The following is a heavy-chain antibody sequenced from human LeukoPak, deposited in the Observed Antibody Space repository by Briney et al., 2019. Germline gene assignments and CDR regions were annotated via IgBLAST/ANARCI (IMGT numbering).Heavy chain of an antibody. CDR2: IIPIFGTA. J-gene: IGHJ4*02. V-gene: IGHV1-69*13. D-gene: IGHD5-12*01. Sequence: SVTVSCKASGYTFTSYGISWVRQAPGQGLEWMGGIIPIFGTANYAQKFQGRVTITADESTSTAYMELSSLRSEDTAVYYCARAYMVATHFDYWGQGTLVTVSS. CDR3: ARAYMVATHFDY. CDR1: GYTFTSYG.